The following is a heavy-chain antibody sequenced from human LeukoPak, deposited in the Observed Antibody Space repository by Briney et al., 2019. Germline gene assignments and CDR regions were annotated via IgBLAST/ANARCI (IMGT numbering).Heavy chain of an antibody. CDR1: GFTFSSYA. CDR2: ISGSDDST. D-gene: IGHD3-16*02. V-gene: IGHV3-23*01. J-gene: IGHJ4*02. Sequence: GGSLRLSCAASGFTFSSYAMSWVRQVPGKGLEWVSGISGSDDSTYYADSVKGRFTISRDNSKNTLYLQMSSLRAEDTAVYYCAKGLGSSVWGSYRFLDYWGQGTLVTVSS. CDR3: AKGLGSSVWGSYRFLDY.